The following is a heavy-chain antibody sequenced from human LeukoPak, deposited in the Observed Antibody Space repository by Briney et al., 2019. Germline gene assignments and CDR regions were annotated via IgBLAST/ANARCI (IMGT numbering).Heavy chain of an antibody. CDR2: IYYSGST. CDR1: GGSISSYY. V-gene: IGHV4-59*01. D-gene: IGHD3-10*01. Sequence: SETLSLTCTVSGGSISSYYWSWIRQPPGKGLEWIGYIYYSGSTNYSPSLKSQVTISVDTSKNQFSLKLSSVTAADTAVYYCARGPYGSGSYGNWFDPWGQGTLVTVSS. J-gene: IGHJ5*02. CDR3: ARGPYGSGSYGNWFDP.